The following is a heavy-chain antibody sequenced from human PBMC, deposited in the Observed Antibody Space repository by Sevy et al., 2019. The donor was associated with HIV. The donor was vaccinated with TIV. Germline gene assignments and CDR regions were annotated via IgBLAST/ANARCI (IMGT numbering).Heavy chain of an antibody. V-gene: IGHV1-18*01. Sequence: ASVKVSCKASGYTFTSYDITWVRQAPGQGLEWMGWINAYNGNTNYAQKLQGRVTMTTDRSTRTAYMELRSLRSDDTAVYYCARGDGRDYYFFDYWGQGTLVTVSS. CDR2: INAYNGNT. D-gene: IGHD4-17*01. CDR3: ARGDGRDYYFFDY. J-gene: IGHJ4*02. CDR1: GYTFTSYD.